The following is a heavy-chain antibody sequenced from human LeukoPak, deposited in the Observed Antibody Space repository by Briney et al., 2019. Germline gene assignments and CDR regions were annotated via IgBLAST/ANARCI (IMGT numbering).Heavy chain of an antibody. V-gene: IGHV4-34*01. D-gene: IGHD6-13*01. J-gene: IGHJ4*02. Sequence: SETLSLTCAVYGGSFSGDFWSWIRQSPGKGLEWIGEINHGGSTNYNPSLKSRVTISVDTSKNQFSLKLSSVTAADTAVYYCASIAAAAVDYWGQGTLVTVSS. CDR3: ASIAAAAVDY. CDR2: INHGGST. CDR1: GGSFSGDF.